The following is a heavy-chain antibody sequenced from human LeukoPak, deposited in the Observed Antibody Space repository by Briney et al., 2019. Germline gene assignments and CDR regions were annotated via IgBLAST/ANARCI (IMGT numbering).Heavy chain of an antibody. CDR1: GYTFTSYD. J-gene: IGHJ5*02. CDR3: ARCVTYYDILTGYTPLWFDP. CDR2: MNPNSGNT. D-gene: IGHD3-9*01. Sequence: GTSVKVSCKASGYTFTSYDINWVRQATGQGLESMGWMNPNSGNTGYAQKFQGRVTMTRNTSISTAYMELSSLRSEDTAVYYCARCVTYYDILTGYTPLWFDPWGQGTLLTVSS. V-gene: IGHV1-8*01.